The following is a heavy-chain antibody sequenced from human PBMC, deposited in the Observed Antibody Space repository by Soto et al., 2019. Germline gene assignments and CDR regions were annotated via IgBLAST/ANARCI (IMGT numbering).Heavy chain of an antibody. CDR1: GFTFSSYG. V-gene: IGHV3-30*03. CDR3: ARGQGYCTNGVCYTDFDY. Sequence: QVQLVESGGGVVQPGRSLRLSCAASGFTFSSYGMHWVRQAPGKGLEWVAVISYDGSNKYYADSVKGRFTISRDNSKNTLYLQMNSLRAEDTAVYYCARGQGYCTNGVCYTDFDYWGQGTLVTVSS. J-gene: IGHJ4*02. D-gene: IGHD2-8*01. CDR2: ISYDGSNK.